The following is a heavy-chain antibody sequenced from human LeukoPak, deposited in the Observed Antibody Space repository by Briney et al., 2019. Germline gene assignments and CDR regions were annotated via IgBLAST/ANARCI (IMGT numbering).Heavy chain of an antibody. CDR3: ARAEKGWLRRGWAFDI. D-gene: IGHD5-12*01. J-gene: IGHJ3*02. CDR1: GGTFSSYA. CDR2: IIPIFGTA. Sequence: SVKVSCKASGGTFSSYAISWVRQAPGQGLEWMGGIIPIFGTANHAQKFQGRVTITADESTSTAYMELSSLRSEDTAVYYCARAEKGWLRRGWAFDIWGQGTMVTVSS. V-gene: IGHV1-69*13.